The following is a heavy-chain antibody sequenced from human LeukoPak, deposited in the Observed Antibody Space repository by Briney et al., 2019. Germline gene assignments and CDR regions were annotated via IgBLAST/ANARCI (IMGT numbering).Heavy chain of an antibody. CDR2: ISYSGRT. D-gene: IGHD3-22*01. Sequence: SETLSLTCTVSGCSISSRYWGWIRQPPGKGLEWIGYISYSGRTNYNPSLKSRVAVSVDTSKNQFSLQLSSVTAADTAVYYCARRDYDGSLPYAFDIWGQGTVVTVSS. V-gene: IGHV4-59*08. CDR3: ARRDYDGSLPYAFDI. J-gene: IGHJ3*02. CDR1: GCSISSRY.